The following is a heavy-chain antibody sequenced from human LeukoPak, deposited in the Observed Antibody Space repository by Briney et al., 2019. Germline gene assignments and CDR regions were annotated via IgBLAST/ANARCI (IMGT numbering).Heavy chain of an antibody. D-gene: IGHD2-8*01. J-gene: IGHJ6*02. CDR3: ARDTKSGYGMDV. V-gene: IGHV1-8*01. CDR1: GYTFTSYD. Sequence: ASVKVSCKASGYTFTSYDINWVRQATGQGLEWMGWMKPNSGNTGYAQKFQGRVTMTRNTSISTAYMELSSLRSEDTAVYYCARDTKSGYGMDVWGQGTTVTVSS. CDR2: MKPNSGNT.